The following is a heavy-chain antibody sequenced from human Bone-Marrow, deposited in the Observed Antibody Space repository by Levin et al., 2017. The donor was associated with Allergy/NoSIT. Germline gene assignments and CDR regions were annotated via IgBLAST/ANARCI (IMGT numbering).Heavy chain of an antibody. CDR3: ARARTAVVGPTTYYLDV. CDR2: LSGSGGTK. D-gene: IGHD6-19*01. CDR1: GFTFSDYL. Sequence: GRSLRLSCAASGFTFSDYLMAWVRQAPGKGLVWVSSLSGSGGTKYYSDSVRGRFTISRDNSKNTLYLHMDSLRAEDTAVYFCARARTAVVGPTTYYLDVWGSGTTVTASS. J-gene: IGHJ6*03. V-gene: IGHV3-23*01.